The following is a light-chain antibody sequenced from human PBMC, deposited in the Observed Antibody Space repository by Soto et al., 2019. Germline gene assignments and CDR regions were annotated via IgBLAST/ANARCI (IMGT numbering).Light chain of an antibody. V-gene: IGKV1-12*01. Sequence: DIQMTQSPSSLSASVGDRVTITFRASQGIDNYLAWYRQKPGKAPDLLISSASSLQSGVPSRFSGSGSGTDFTLTISSLQPEDFAIYYCQQTHSFPITFGQGTRLEIK. CDR1: QGIDNY. CDR2: SAS. J-gene: IGKJ5*01. CDR3: QQTHSFPIT.